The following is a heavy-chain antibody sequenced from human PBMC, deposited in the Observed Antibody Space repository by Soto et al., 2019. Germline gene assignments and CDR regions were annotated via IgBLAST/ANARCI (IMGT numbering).Heavy chain of an antibody. D-gene: IGHD1-7*01. CDR3: ARDANYEPDY. J-gene: IGHJ4*02. V-gene: IGHV1-18*01. Sequence: GASVKVSCKTSGYTFTSYGISWVRQAPGQGLEWVGWIRVSDGLIKYAERMEGRVTVTIASSTSTGYMELRSLRPDDTAVYYCARDANYEPDYWGQGTLVTVSS. CDR2: IRVSDGLI. CDR1: GYTFTSYG.